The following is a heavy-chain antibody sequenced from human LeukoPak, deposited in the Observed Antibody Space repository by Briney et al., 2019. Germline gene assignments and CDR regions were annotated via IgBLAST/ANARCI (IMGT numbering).Heavy chain of an antibody. CDR1: GGTFSSYT. V-gene: IGHV1-69*02. CDR2: IIPILGIA. CDR3: ARNVGATTGEYFQH. D-gene: IGHD1-26*01. J-gene: IGHJ1*01. Sequence: SVKVSCKASGGTFSSYTISWVRQAPGQGLEWMGRIIPILGIANYAQKFQGRVTIIADKSTSTAYMELSSLRSEDTAVYYCARNVGATTGEYFQHWGQGTLVTVSS.